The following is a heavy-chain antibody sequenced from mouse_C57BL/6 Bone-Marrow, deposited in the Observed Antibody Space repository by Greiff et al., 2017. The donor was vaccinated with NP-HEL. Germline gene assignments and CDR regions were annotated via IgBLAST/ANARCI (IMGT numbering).Heavy chain of an antibody. CDR1: GFTFSDYG. CDR2: ISSGSSTI. J-gene: IGHJ3*01. D-gene: IGHD2-4*01. V-gene: IGHV5-17*01. CDR3: ARRDDYDGAWFAY. Sequence: EVQVVESGGGLVKPGGSLKLSCAASGFTFSDYGMHWVRQAPEKGLEWVAYISSGSSTIYYADTVKGRFTMSRDNAKNTLFLQMTSLRSEDTAMYYCARRDDYDGAWFAYWGQGTLVTVSA.